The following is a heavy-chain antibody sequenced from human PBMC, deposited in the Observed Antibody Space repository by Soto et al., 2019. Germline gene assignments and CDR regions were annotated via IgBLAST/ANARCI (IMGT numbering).Heavy chain of an antibody. CDR3: ARAVSAKYYYYYMDV. CDR1: GGSISSYY. Sequence: SETLSLTCTVSGGSISSYYWSWIRQPPGKGLEWIGYIYYSGSTNYNPSLKSRVTISVDTSKNQFSLKLSSVTAADTAVYYCARAVSAKYYYYYMDVWGKGTTVTVSS. J-gene: IGHJ6*03. D-gene: IGHD3-3*01. V-gene: IGHV4-59*01. CDR2: IYYSGST.